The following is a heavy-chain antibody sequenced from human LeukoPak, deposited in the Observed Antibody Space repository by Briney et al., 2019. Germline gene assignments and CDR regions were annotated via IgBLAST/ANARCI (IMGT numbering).Heavy chain of an antibody. CDR3: AKDPVDSSSWYDGYFDY. CDR2: ISGSGGST. D-gene: IGHD6-13*01. J-gene: IGHJ4*02. V-gene: IGHV3-23*01. Sequence: GGSLRLSCAASGFTFISYAMSWVRQAPGKGLEWVSAISGSGGSTYYADSVKGRFTISRDNSKNTLYLQMNSLRAEDTAVYYCAKDPVDSSSWYDGYFDYWGQGTLVTVSS. CDR1: GFTFISYA.